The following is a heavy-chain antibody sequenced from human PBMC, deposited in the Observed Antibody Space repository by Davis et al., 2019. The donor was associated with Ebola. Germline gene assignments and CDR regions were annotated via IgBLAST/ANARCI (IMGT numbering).Heavy chain of an antibody. V-gene: IGHV1-69*02. D-gene: IGHD6-19*01. CDR3: ASSGYSSGWYLRY. J-gene: IGHJ4*02. CDR1: GGTFSSYT. Sequence: SVKVSCKASGGTFSSYTISWVRQAPGQGLEWMGRIIPILGIANYAQKFQGRVTITADESTSTAYMELSSLRSEDTAVYYCASSGYSSGWYLRYWGQGTLVTVSS. CDR2: IIPILGIA.